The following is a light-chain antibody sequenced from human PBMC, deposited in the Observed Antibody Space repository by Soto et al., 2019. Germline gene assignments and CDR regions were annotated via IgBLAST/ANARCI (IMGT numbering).Light chain of an antibody. Sequence: DIQMTQSPSTLSASVGDRVTITCRASQSISSWLAWYQQKPGKAPKLLIYDASSLESGVPSRFSGSGSGTEFTLTISSLQPDDFAPYYCQQYNSYSAFGQGTKVEIK. J-gene: IGKJ1*01. CDR2: DAS. CDR1: QSISSW. V-gene: IGKV1-5*01. CDR3: QQYNSYSA.